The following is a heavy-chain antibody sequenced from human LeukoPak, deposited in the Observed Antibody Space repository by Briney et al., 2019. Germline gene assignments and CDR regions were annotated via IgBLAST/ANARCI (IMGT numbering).Heavy chain of an antibody. CDR1: EIIFDTYW. Sequence: GGSLRLSCTASEIIFDTYWMSWVRQAPGKGLEWVANINRDGGETYYVDSVRGRFTISRDNARNSLYLQMSSLRADDTAIYYCARFNQIGTTDYWGKGTLVTVSS. D-gene: IGHD1-1*01. CDR3: ARFNQIGTTDY. J-gene: IGHJ4*02. V-gene: IGHV3-7*03. CDR2: INRDGGET.